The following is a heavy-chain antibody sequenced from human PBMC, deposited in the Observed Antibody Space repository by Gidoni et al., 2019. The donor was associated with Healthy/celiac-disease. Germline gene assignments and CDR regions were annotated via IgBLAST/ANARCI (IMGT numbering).Heavy chain of an antibody. CDR2: ISYDGSNK. J-gene: IGHJ6*02. CDR3: ARGGFWSGNYYYYGMDV. Sequence: QVQLVESGGGVVQPGRSLRLYCAASGFTFRSYAMHWVRQAPGKGLEWVAVISYDGSNKYYADSVKGRFTISRDNSKNTLYLQMNSLRAEDTAVYYCARGGFWSGNYYYYGMDVWGQGTTVTVSS. V-gene: IGHV3-30-3*01. D-gene: IGHD3-3*01. CDR1: GFTFRSYA.